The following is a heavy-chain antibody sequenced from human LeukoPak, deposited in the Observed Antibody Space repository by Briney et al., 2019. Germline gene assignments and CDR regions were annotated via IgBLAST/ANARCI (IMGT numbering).Heavy chain of an antibody. J-gene: IGHJ6*03. V-gene: IGHV1-8*01. Sequence: GASVKVSCKASGYTFTSYDINWVRQATGQGLEWMGWMNPNSGNTGYAQKFQGRVTMTRNTSISTAYMELSSLRSEDTAVYYCARARSSTVYYYYYMDVWGKGTTVTVS. CDR1: GYTFTSYD. D-gene: IGHD2-2*01. CDR3: ARARSSTVYYYYYMDV. CDR2: MNPNSGNT.